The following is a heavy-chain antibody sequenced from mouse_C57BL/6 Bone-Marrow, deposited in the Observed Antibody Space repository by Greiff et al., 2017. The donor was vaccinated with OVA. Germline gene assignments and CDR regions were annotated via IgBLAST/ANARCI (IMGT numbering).Heavy chain of an antibody. CDR1: GFTFSDYY. V-gene: IGHV5-12*01. D-gene: IGHD2-3*01. J-gene: IGHJ4*01. CDR3: ARQAFFYDGYYPYYAMDY. Sequence: DVHLVESGGGLVQPGGSLKLSCAASGFTFSDYYMYWVRQTPEKRLEWVAYISNGGGSTYYPDTVKGRFTISRDNAKNTLYLQMSRLKSEDTAMYYCARQAFFYDGYYPYYAMDYWGQGTSVTVSS. CDR2: ISNGGGST.